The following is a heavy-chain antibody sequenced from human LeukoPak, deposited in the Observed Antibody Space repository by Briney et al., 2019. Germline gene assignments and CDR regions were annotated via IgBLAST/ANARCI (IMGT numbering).Heavy chain of an antibody. V-gene: IGHV4-59*01. Sequence: SETLSLTCTVSGGSISSYYWSWIRQPPRKGLEWIGYIYYSGSTNYNPSLKSRVTISVDTSKNQFSLKLSSVTAADTAVYYCARVYYDSSGAFDIWGQGTMVTVSS. CDR2: IYYSGST. CDR3: ARVYYDSSGAFDI. D-gene: IGHD3-22*01. J-gene: IGHJ3*02. CDR1: GGSISSYY.